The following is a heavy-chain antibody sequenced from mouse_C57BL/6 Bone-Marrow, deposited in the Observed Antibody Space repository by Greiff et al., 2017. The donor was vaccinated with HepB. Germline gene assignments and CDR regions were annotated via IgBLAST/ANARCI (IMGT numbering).Heavy chain of an antibody. D-gene: IGHD1-1*01. CDR2: ISDGGSYT. V-gene: IGHV5-4*01. J-gene: IGHJ2*01. CDR1: GFTFSSYA. CDR3: ARDGAYYYGSSYGY. Sequence: EVQVVESGGGLVKPGGSLKLSCAASGFTFSSYAMSWVRQTPEKRLEWVATISDGGSYTYYPDNVKGRFTISRDNAKNNLYLQMSHLKSEDTAMYYCARDGAYYYGSSYGYWGQGTTLTVSS.